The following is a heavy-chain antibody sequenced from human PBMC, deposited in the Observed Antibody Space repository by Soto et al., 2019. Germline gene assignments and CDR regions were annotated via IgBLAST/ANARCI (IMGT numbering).Heavy chain of an antibody. J-gene: IGHJ4*02. D-gene: IGHD3-9*01. CDR2: IYYSGST. V-gene: IGHV4-59*01. Sequence: SETLSLTCTVSGGSISSYYWSWIRQPPGKGLEWIGYIYYSGSTNYNPSLKSRVTISVDTSKNQFSLKLSSVTAADTAVYYCARSDDILTGYGYWGQGTLVTVSS. CDR3: ARSDDILTGYGY. CDR1: GGSISSYY.